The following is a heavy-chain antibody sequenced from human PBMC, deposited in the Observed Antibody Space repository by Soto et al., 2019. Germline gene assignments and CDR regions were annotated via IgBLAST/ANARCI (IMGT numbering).Heavy chain of an antibody. Sequence: PSETLSLTCTVSGGSISSYYWSWIRQPPGKGLEWIGYMHYSGSTNYNPSLKSRVTISVDTSKNQFSLKLSSVTAADTAVYYCARSDGRYWGQGTLVTVSS. CDR1: GGSISSYY. J-gene: IGHJ4*02. CDR2: MHYSGST. V-gene: IGHV4-59*01. CDR3: ARSDGRY.